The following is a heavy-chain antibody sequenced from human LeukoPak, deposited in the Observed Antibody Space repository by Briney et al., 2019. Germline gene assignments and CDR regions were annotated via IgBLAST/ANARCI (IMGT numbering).Heavy chain of an antibody. CDR3: ARGRSGSAEDGDYGTHSDH. Sequence: GGSLRLSCAGSGFTFSDYYMSWIRQAPGKGLEWVSYMRSSRSYTNYADSVKGRFTVSRDNAKNSLYLQMNSLRAEDTAVYYCARGRSGSAEDGDYGTHSDHWGQGTLVTVSS. V-gene: IGHV3-11*05. CDR2: MRSSRSYT. D-gene: IGHD4-17*01. J-gene: IGHJ4*02. CDR1: GFTFSDYY.